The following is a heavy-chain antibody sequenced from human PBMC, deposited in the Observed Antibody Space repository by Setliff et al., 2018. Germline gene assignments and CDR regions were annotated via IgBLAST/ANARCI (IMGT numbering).Heavy chain of an antibody. CDR3: ARAAGYSSSWYHYYYGMDV. CDR2: IYYSGST. CDR1: GGSISSSRYC. J-gene: IGHJ6*02. V-gene: IGHV4-39*01. Sequence: LSLTCTVSGGSISSSRYCWGWIRQPPGKGLEWIGSIYYSGSTYYNPSLKSRVTISVDTSKNQFSLKLSSVTAADTAVYYCARAAGYSSSWYHYYYGMDVWGQGTTVTV. D-gene: IGHD6-13*01.